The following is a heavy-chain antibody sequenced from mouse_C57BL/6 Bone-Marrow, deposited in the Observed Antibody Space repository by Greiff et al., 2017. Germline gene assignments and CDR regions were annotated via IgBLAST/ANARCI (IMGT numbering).Heavy chain of an antibody. CDR3: ARQRYYYGSSYYWYFDV. CDR2: IYPSDSET. Sequence: QVQLQQSGAELVRPGSSVKLSCKASGYTFTSYWMDWVKQRPGQGLEWIGNIYPSDSETHYNQKFKDKATLTVDKSSSTAYMQLSSLTSEDSAVYYCARQRYYYGSSYYWYFDVWGTGTTVTVSS. J-gene: IGHJ1*03. D-gene: IGHD1-1*01. CDR1: GYTFTSYW. V-gene: IGHV1-61*01.